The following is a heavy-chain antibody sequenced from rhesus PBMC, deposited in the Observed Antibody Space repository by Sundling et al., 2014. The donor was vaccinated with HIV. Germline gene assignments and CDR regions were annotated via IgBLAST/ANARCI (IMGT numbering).Heavy chain of an antibody. V-gene: IGHV4-93*01. D-gene: IGHD6-13*01. Sequence: QVQLQESGPAVVKPSETLSLTCAVSGGSISSSNWWSWIRQSPGKGLEWIGGIYGNGGSTEYNPSLKSRVTISKDTSKNQFSLKLNSVTAADTAVYYCASPWSSWSGFDFWGQGVLVTVSS. CDR2: IYGNGGST. CDR1: GGSISSSNW. J-gene: IGHJ4*01. CDR3: ASPWSSWSGFDF.